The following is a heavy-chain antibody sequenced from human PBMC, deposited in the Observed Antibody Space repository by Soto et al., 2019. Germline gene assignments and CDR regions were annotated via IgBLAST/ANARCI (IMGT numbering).Heavy chain of an antibody. CDR3: ARFRGSYGMDV. J-gene: IGHJ6*02. D-gene: IGHD3-10*01. CDR1: GGTFSSYT. CDR2: IIPILGIA. V-gene: IGHV1-69*02. Sequence: QVQLVQSGAEVKKPGSSVKVSCKASGGTFSSYTISWVRQAPGQGLEWMGRIIPILGIANYAQKFQGRVTITADKSTSTAYMDLSSLRSEDTALYYCARFRGSYGMDVWGQGTTVTVSS.